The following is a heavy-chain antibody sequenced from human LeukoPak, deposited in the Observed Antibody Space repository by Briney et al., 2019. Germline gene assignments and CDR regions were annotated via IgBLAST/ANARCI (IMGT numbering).Heavy chain of an antibody. V-gene: IGHV1-18*01. J-gene: IGHJ1*01. CDR3: ARDPSSGWYDVEYFQH. Sequence: ASVKVSCKASGYSFLNSGITWVRQAPGQGLEWMGWISAHNGNTNYAQKLQGRVTMTTDTSTSTAYMELRSLRSDDTAVYYCARDPSSGWYDVEYFQHWGQGTLVTVSS. CDR2: ISAHNGNT. CDR1: GYSFLNSG. D-gene: IGHD6-19*01.